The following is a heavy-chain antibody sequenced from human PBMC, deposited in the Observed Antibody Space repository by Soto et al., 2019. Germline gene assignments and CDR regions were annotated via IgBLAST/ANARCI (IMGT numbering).Heavy chain of an antibody. CDR1: GGSFSGYY. CDR2: INHSGST. CDR3: ARGRPITAAAGKNNYYYYMDV. Sequence: SETLSLTCAVYGGSFSGYYWSWIRQPPGKGLEWIGKINHSGSTNYNPSLKSRVTISVDTSKNQFSLKLSSVTAADTAVYYCARGRPITAAAGKNNYYYYMDVWGKGTTVTVSS. D-gene: IGHD6-13*01. J-gene: IGHJ6*03. V-gene: IGHV4-34*01.